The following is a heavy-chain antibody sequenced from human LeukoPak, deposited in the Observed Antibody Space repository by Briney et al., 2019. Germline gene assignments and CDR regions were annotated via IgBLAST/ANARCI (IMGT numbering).Heavy chain of an antibody. D-gene: IGHD3-3*01. V-gene: IGHV1-24*01. CDR3: ATLQYDLEWLSRYNWFDP. J-gene: IGHJ5*02. CDR1: GYTLTELS. CDR2: FDPEDGET. Sequence: ASVKVSCKVSGYTLTELSMHWVRQAPGKGLEWMGGFDPEDGETIYAQKFQGRVTMTEDTSTDTAYMELSSLRSEDTAVYYCATLQYDLEWLSRYNWFDPWGQGTLVTVSS.